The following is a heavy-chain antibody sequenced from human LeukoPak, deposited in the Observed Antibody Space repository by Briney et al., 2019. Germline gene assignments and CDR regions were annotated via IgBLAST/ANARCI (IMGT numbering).Heavy chain of an antibody. V-gene: IGHV3-21*01. CDR2: ITAGSSYI. J-gene: IGHJ4*02. CDR3: ARVGVSATNTPAFDY. Sequence: MPGGSLRLSCEVSGFYFTSYVMTWVRQAPGKGLEWVSSITAGSSYIDYTPSVEGRFTISRDNSKNSLFLHMNSLRAEDTALYYCARVGVSATNTPAFDYWGQGTLVTVSS. CDR1: GFYFTSYV. D-gene: IGHD2-15*01.